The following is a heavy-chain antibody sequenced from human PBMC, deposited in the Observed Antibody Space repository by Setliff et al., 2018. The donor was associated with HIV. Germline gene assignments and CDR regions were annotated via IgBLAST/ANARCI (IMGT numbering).Heavy chain of an antibody. J-gene: IGHJ4*01. D-gene: IGHD5-18*01. Sequence: KPSETLSLTCTVSGGSISSYYWSWIRQPPGKGLEWIGHIYKSGSANYSPSLKGRVTISADTSRNQFSLKLTSVTAADTAIYYCGRLSDTAMASFDSWGHGTLVTVSS. CDR1: GGSISSYY. CDR2: IYKSGSA. V-gene: IGHV4-4*08. CDR3: GRLSDTAMASFDS.